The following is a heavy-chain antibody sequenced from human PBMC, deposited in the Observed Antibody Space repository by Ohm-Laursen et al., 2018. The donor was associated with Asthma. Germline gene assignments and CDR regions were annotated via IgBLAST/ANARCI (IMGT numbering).Heavy chain of an antibody. D-gene: IGHD6-19*01. CDR3: AKDDSSAWTHFDY. J-gene: IGHJ4*02. Sequence: SLRLSCAASGFTFRSYAMHWVRQAPGKGLEWVAVGGSYYDGGLKYYADSANGRFTVSRDDSKNTLYLQTNSLRPDDTAVYYCAKDDSSAWTHFDYWGQGTLVTVSS. CDR1: GFTFRSYA. CDR2: GGSYYDGGLK. V-gene: IGHV3-30-3*01.